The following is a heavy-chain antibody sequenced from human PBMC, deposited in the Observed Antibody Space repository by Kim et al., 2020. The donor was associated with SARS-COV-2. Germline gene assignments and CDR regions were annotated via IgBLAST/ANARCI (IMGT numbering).Heavy chain of an antibody. V-gene: IGHV3-21*01. CDR1: GFTFSSYS. J-gene: IGHJ4*02. CDR3: ARDSGRILVVAASGELDY. CDR2: ISSSSSYI. Sequence: GGSLRLSCAASGFTFSSYSMNWVRQAPGKGLEWVSSISSSSSYIYYADSVKGRFTISRDNAKNSLYLQMNSLRAEDTAVYYCARDSGRILVVAASGELDYWGQGTLVTVSS. D-gene: IGHD2-15*01.